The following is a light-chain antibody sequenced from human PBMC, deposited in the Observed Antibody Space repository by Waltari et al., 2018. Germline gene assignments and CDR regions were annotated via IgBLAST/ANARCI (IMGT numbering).Light chain of an antibody. Sequence: IQMIQSPSSLSASVGDRVTITCRASQSISSYLNWYQQKPGKAPKPLIYAASRLQSGVPSRCSGSGSGTDFTLTISSLQAEDFATYYCQQSYSTPPTFSQGTKVEIK. CDR3: QQSYSTPPT. CDR1: QSISSY. CDR2: AAS. V-gene: IGKV1-39*01. J-gene: IGKJ1*01.